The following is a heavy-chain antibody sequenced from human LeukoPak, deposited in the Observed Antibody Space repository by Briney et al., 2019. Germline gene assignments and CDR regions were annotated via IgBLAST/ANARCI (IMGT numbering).Heavy chain of an antibody. CDR1: GGSFSGYH. V-gene: IGHV4-34*01. CDR3: ARGRHDITMIVVVMTSVSYYLDV. CDR2: INPSGST. D-gene: IGHD3-22*01. Sequence: SETLSLTCAVYGGSFSGYHWTWIRQSPGKGLEWIGNINPSGSTYYNPSLKSRPTISVDASKNQFSLKLRSVTAADTAVYYCARGRHDITMIVVVMTSVSYYLDVWGKGTTVTVS. J-gene: IGHJ6*03.